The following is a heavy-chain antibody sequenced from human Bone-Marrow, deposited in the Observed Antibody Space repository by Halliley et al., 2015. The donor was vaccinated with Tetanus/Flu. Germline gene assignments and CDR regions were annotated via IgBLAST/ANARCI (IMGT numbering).Heavy chain of an antibody. D-gene: IGHD1-26*01. CDR2: IIAIRDTA. V-gene: IGHV1-69*08. J-gene: IGHJ4*02. Sequence: APGQGLEWMGRIIAIRDTAIYAPKFQGRVSITADSSTSTAYMEMTTLTSDDTAVFYCATDAGTDWGQGTLVTVSS. CDR3: ATDAGTD.